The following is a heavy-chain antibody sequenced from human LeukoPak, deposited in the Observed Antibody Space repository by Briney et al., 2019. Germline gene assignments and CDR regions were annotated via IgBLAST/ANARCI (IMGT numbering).Heavy chain of an antibody. V-gene: IGHV1-69*05. CDR3: ARSSSGYYYYYYMDV. J-gene: IGHJ6*03. Sequence: ASVTVSCKASVGTFSSYAISWVRQATGQGLEWMGGIIPIFGTANYAQKFQGRVTITTDESTSTSYMELSSLRSEDTAVYYCARSSSGYYYYYYMDVWGKGTTVTVSS. CDR2: IIPIFGTA. CDR1: VGTFSSYA. D-gene: IGHD6-6*01.